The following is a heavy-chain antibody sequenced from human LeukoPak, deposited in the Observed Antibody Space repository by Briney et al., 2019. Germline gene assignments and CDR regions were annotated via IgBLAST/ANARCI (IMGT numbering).Heavy chain of an antibody. CDR1: GFTFSSYA. CDR3: AKDIAVAGTLFDY. Sequence: PGGSLRLSCAASGFTFSSYAMHWVRQAPGKGLEWVAFIRYDGSNKYYSDSVKGRFTISRDNSKNTLYLQMNSLRAEDTAVYYCAKDIAVAGTLFDYWGQGTLVTVSS. V-gene: IGHV3-30*02. J-gene: IGHJ4*02. D-gene: IGHD6-19*01. CDR2: IRYDGSNK.